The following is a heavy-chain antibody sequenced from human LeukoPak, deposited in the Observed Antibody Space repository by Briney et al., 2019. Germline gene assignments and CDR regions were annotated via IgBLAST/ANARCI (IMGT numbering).Heavy chain of an antibody. D-gene: IGHD3-10*01. CDR3: ARHRTGTYYYGSGSYFVDY. V-gene: IGHV4-59*08. CDR2: ISDTGSK. Sequence: PSETLSLTCTVSTVSISGSYWSWIRQPPGKGLEWIGYISDTGSKNYNPSLRSRLTISGDTSKNQFSLQVTFVTAADTAVYYCARHRTGTYYYGSGSYFVDYWGQGTLVTVSS. CDR1: TVSISGSY. J-gene: IGHJ4*02.